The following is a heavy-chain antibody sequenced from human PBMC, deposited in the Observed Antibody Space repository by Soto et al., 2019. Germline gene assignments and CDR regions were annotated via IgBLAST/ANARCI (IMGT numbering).Heavy chain of an antibody. CDR3: ARQSDTYYYGSGSYGLVS. V-gene: IGHV5-51*01. CDR1: GYSFTSYW. J-gene: IGHJ5*02. D-gene: IGHD3-10*01. CDR2: IYPGDSDT. Sequence: GESLKISCKGSGYSFTSYWIGWVRQMPGKGLEWMEIIYPGDSDTRYSPSFQGQVTISADKSISPAYLQWSSLKASDTAMYYCARQSDTYYYGSGSYGLVSWGQGTLVTVSS.